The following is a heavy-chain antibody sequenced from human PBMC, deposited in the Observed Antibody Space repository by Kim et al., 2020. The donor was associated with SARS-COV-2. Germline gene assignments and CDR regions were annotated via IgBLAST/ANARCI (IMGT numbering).Heavy chain of an antibody. J-gene: IGHJ4*02. D-gene: IGHD3-16*01. CDR3: ARVMITFGGVTRRGFDY. V-gene: IGHV3-72*01. Sequence: VKGRFTISREDSKNSLYLQMSSLKTEDMAVYYCARVMITFGGVTRRGFDYWGQGTLVTVSS.